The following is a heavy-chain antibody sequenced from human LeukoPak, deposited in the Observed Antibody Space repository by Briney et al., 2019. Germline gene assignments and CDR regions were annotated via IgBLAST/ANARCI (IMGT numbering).Heavy chain of an antibody. Sequence: SETLSLTCTVSGGSISSDSYYWGWIRQPPGKGLEWIGSIYYSGSTYYNPSLKSRVTISVDTSKSQFSLRLNSVTAADTAVYYCARQIIRGQYLVHFDYWGQGTLVTVSA. CDR2: IYYSGST. CDR3: ARQIIRGQYLVHFDY. J-gene: IGHJ4*02. D-gene: IGHD6-13*01. CDR1: GGSISSDSYY. V-gene: IGHV4-39*01.